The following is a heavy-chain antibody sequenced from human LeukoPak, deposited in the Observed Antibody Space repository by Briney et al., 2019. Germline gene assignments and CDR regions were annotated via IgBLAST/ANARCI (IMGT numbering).Heavy chain of an antibody. CDR2: IIPIFGTA. Sequence: SVKVSCTASGYTFTSYDINWVRQATGQGLEWMGGIIPIFGTANYAQKFQGRVTITADESTSTAYMELSSLRSEDTAVYYCARDVYGDYYFDYWGQGTLVTVSS. J-gene: IGHJ4*02. CDR1: GYTFTSYD. CDR3: ARDVYGDYYFDY. V-gene: IGHV1-69*13. D-gene: IGHD4-17*01.